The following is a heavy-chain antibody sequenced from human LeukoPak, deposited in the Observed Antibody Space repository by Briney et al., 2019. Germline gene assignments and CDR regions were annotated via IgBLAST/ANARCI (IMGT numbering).Heavy chain of an antibody. CDR2: ISGSGGST. J-gene: IGHJ5*02. D-gene: IGHD2-2*01. CDR1: GFTFSSYS. CDR3: AKVNVPAAMVRRWFDP. V-gene: IGHV3-23*01. Sequence: PGGSLGLSCAASGFTFSSYSMSWVRQAPGQGLEWVSAISGSGGSTYYADSVKGRFTISRDNSKNTLYLQMNSLRAEDTAVYYCAKVNVPAAMVRRWFDPWGQGTLVTVSS.